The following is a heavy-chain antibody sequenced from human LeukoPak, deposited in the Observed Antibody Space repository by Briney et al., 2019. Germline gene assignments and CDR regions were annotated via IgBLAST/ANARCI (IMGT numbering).Heavy chain of an antibody. V-gene: IGHV3-23*01. CDR1: GLTFSGSA. CDR2: ISGSGNST. Sequence: GGSLRLSCAASGLTFSGSAMSWVRQAPGKGLEWVSLISGSGNSTYYADSVKGRFTISRDNSKNTLYLQMNSLRAEDTAVYYCAKSLPRYYYYGMDVWGQGTTVTVSS. CDR3: AKSLPRYYYYGMDV. J-gene: IGHJ6*02.